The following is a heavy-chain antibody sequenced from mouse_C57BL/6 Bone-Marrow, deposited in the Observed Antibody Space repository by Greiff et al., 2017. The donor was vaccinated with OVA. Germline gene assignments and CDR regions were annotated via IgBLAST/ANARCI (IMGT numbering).Heavy chain of an antibody. Sequence: QVQLQQPGAEPVKPGASVKLSCKASGYTFTSYWMQWVKQRPGQGLEWIGEIDPSDSYTNYNQKFKGKATLTVDTSSSTAYMQLSSLTSEDSAVYYCARRGKITTVVEGYFDYWGQGTTLTVSS. CDR3: ARRGKITTVVEGYFDY. V-gene: IGHV1-50*01. J-gene: IGHJ2*01. D-gene: IGHD1-1*01. CDR2: IDPSDSYT. CDR1: GYTFTSYW.